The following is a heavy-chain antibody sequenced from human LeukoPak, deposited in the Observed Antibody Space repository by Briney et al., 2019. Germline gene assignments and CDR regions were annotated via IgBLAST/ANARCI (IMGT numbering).Heavy chain of an antibody. CDR2: IYYSVTT. CDR3: AKDQRFSAYDPDEHNYFDP. D-gene: IGHD5-12*01. CDR1: GGSISSYY. V-gene: IGHV4-59*01. J-gene: IGHJ5*02. Sequence: SETLSLTCTVPGGSISSYYWSWIRQTPGKGLEWLGYIYYSVTTNYNPSLKSRVTISVDTSKNQISLRLTSVTAADTAVYYCAKDQRFSAYDPDEHNYFDPWGQGTLVTVSS.